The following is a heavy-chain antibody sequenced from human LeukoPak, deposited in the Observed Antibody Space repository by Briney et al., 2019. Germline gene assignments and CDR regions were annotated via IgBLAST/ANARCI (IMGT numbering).Heavy chain of an antibody. Sequence: RASVKVSCKVSGYTLTELSMHWVRQAPGKGLEWMGGFDPEDGETIYAQKFQGRVTMTRDTSISTAYMELSGLTSDDTAVYFCARGPRNDPWGQGTLVTVSS. CDR2: FDPEDGET. V-gene: IGHV1-24*01. J-gene: IGHJ5*02. D-gene: IGHD1-14*01. CDR3: ARGPRNDP. CDR1: GYTLTELS.